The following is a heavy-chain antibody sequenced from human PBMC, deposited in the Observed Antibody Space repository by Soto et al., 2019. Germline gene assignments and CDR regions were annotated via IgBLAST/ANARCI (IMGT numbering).Heavy chain of an antibody. CDR1: GYTFTSYD. Sequence: QVQLVQSGAEVKKPGASVKVSCKASGYTFTSYDINWVRQATGQGLEWMGWMNPNSGNTGYAQKFQGRVTMTRNTSISTGYMELSSLRSEDTAVYYCARGHSGSYYVGYGMDVWGQGTTVTVSS. J-gene: IGHJ6*02. CDR3: ARGHSGSYYVGYGMDV. V-gene: IGHV1-8*01. CDR2: MNPNSGNT. D-gene: IGHD1-26*01.